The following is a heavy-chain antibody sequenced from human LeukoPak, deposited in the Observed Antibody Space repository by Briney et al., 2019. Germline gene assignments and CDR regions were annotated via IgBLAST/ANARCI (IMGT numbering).Heavy chain of an antibody. CDR3: ARDGYPRIPFDY. CDR1: GGSISSGGYS. CDR2: IYYSGSS. V-gene: IGHV4-31*11. Sequence: PSETLSLTCAVSGGSISSGGYSWSWIRQHPGKGLEWIGYIYYSGSSYYNPSLRSRVTISVDTSKNHFSLKLSSVTAADTAVYYCARDGYPRIPFDYWGQGTLVTVSS. J-gene: IGHJ4*02. D-gene: IGHD6-13*01.